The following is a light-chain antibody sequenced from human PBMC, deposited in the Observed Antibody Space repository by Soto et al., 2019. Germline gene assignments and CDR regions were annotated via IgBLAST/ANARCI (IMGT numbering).Light chain of an antibody. J-gene: IGKJ4*01. CDR2: GAS. V-gene: IGKV3-15*01. CDR1: QSVSSN. CDR3: QQYNNWPPVT. Sequence: EMVLTQSPGTLSLSPGERATLSCRASQSVSSNLAWYQQKPGQAPRLLIYGASTRATGIPARFSGSGSGTEFTLTISSLQSEDFAVYYCQQYNNWPPVTFGGGTKVDIK.